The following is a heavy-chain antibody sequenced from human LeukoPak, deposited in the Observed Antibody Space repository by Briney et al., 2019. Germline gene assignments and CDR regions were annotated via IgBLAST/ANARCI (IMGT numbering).Heavy chain of an antibody. Sequence: ASVKVSCKASGYTFTSYGISWVRQAPGQGLEWMGWISAYNGNTNYAQKLQGRVTMTTDTSTGTAYLELRSLRSDDPAVYYCARALVVVTPDAFDIWGQGTMVTVSP. CDR2: ISAYNGNT. J-gene: IGHJ3*02. CDR3: ARALVVVTPDAFDI. CDR1: GYTFTSYG. D-gene: IGHD2-21*02. V-gene: IGHV1-18*01.